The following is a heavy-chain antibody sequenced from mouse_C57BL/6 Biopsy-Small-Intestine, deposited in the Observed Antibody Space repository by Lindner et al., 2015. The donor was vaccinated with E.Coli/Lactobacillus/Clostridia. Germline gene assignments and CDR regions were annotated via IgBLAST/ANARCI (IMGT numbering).Heavy chain of an antibody. V-gene: IGHV1-82*01. CDR1: GYAFSSSW. CDR3: TSDSRGAWFAY. D-gene: IGHD1-1*01. J-gene: IGHJ3*01. Sequence: VQLQESGPELVKPGASVKISCKASGYAFSSSWMNWVKRRPGKGLEWIGRIYPGDGDTNYNGKFKGKATLTADKSSSTSYMQLSSLTSEDTAVYYCTSDSRGAWFAYWGQGTLVTVSA. CDR2: IYPGDGDT.